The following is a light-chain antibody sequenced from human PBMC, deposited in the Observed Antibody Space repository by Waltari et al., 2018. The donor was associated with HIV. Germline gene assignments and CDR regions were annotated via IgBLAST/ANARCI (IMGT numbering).Light chain of an antibody. Sequence: EIVMTQSPATLSVSPGESVTLSCRASQRVSRNLAWYQQRPGQAPRLLIFSASTRAPGIPARFSGSGSGTEFTLTISSLQSEDFAVYYCQQYNDWPLYSFGQGTKLEI. CDR2: SAS. CDR3: QQYNDWPLYS. V-gene: IGKV3-15*01. CDR1: QRVSRN. J-gene: IGKJ2*03.